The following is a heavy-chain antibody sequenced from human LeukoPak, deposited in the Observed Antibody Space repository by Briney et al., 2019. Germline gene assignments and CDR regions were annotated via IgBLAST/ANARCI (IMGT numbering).Heavy chain of an antibody. D-gene: IGHD6-13*01. CDR2: ISSNGGST. CDR1: GFTFSSYA. Sequence: PGGSLRLSCAASGFTFSSYAMHWVRQAPGKGLEYVSAISSNGGSTYYANSVKGRFTISRDNSKNTLYLQMGSLRAEDMAVYYCARSEGDSSSWYEVWGQGTLVTVSS. CDR3: ARSEGDSSSWYEV. V-gene: IGHV3-64*01. J-gene: IGHJ4*02.